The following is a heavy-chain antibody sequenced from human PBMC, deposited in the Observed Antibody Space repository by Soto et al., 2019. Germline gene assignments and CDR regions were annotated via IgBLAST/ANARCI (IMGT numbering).Heavy chain of an antibody. Sequence: GGSLRLSCAASGFTFSSYDMHWVRQATGKGLEWVSAIGTAGDTYYPGSVKGRFTISRENAKNSLYLQMNSLRAGDTAVYYCARVSDCSGGSCYDYWGQGTLVTVSS. CDR3: ARVSDCSGGSCYDY. CDR1: GFTFSSYD. CDR2: IGTAGDT. D-gene: IGHD2-15*01. V-gene: IGHV3-13*04. J-gene: IGHJ4*02.